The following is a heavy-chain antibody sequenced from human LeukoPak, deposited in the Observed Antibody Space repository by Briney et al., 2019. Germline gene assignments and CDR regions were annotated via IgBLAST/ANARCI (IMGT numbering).Heavy chain of an antibody. V-gene: IGHV3-72*01. D-gene: IGHD6-6*01. CDR1: GFTFSDHY. Sequence: GGSLRLSCAASGFTFSDHYMDWVRQAPGKGLKWVGRTRNKANSYTTEYAASVKGRFSISRDDSKNSLYLQMNSLKTEDTAVYYCARSQLVGDLDYWGQGTLVTVSS. CDR2: TRNKANSYTT. CDR3: ARSQLVGDLDY. J-gene: IGHJ4*02.